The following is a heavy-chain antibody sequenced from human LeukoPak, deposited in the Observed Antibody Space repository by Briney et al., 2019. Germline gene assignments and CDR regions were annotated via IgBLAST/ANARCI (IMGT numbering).Heavy chain of an antibody. CDR3: AREGDGKNYYDSSGYPHWGIYAFDI. CDR2: TYYRSKWYN. D-gene: IGHD3-22*01. CDR1: GDSVSSNSAA. J-gene: IGHJ3*02. Sequence: SQTLSLTCAISGDSVSSNSAAWNWIRQSPSRGLEWLGRTYYRSKWYNDYAVSVKSRITINPDTSKNQFSLQLNSVTAADTAVYYCAREGDGKNYYDSSGYPHWGIYAFDIWGQGTMVTVSS. V-gene: IGHV6-1*01.